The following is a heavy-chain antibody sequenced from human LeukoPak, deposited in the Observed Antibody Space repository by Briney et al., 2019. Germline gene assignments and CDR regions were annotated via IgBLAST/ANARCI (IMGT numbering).Heavy chain of an antibody. D-gene: IGHD1-26*01. CDR2: VYYNGAT. CDR1: GGSISSSSYY. CDR3: AREDRAGAATGGDH. J-gene: IGHJ4*02. V-gene: IGHV4-39*02. Sequence: SETLSLTCTVSGGSISSSSYYWGWIRQSPGRGVEWIGTVYYNGATLYNPSLKSRVTVSVDTSKNRFSLRLTSLTAVDTAVYYCAREDRAGAATGGDHWGQGTLVTVSS.